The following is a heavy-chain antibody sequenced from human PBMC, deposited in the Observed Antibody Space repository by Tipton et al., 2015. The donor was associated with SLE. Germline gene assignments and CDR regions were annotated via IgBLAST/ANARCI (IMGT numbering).Heavy chain of an antibody. CDR3: ASGDAFDI. CDR2: IYYSGIT. V-gene: IGHV4-30-4*01. CDR1: GGSISSGDYY. Sequence: TLSLTCTVSGGSISSGDYYWSWIRQPPGKGLEWIGYIYYSGITHYNPSLKSRVTISVDTSKNQFSLKVSSVTAADTAVYYCASGDAFDIWGQGTMVTVSS. J-gene: IGHJ3*02.